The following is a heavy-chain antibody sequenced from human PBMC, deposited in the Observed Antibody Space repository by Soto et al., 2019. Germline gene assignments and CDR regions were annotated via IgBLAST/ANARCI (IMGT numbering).Heavy chain of an antibody. CDR1: GGSISSYY. Sequence: SETLSLTCTVSGGSISSYYCSWIRQPPGKGLEWIGYIYYSGSTNYNPSLKSRVTISVDTSKNQFSLKLSSVTAADTAVYYCASGSYFPYLDYWGQGTLVTVSS. J-gene: IGHJ4*02. D-gene: IGHD1-26*01. CDR2: IYYSGST. V-gene: IGHV4-59*01. CDR3: ASGSYFPYLDY.